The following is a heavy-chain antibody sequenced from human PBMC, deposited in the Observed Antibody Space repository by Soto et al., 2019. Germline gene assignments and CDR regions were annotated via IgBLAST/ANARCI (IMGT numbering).Heavy chain of an antibody. CDR2: IYYSGST. J-gene: IGHJ4*02. CDR3: ARCIAAAGPIDY. D-gene: IGHD6-13*01. V-gene: IGHV4-39*07. CDR1: GGSISSSSYY. Sequence: SETLSLTCTVSGGSISSSSYYWGWIRQPPGKGLEWIGSIYYSGSTYYNPSLKSRVTISMDKSKNQFSLKVSSVTAADTAVYYCARCIAAAGPIDYWGQGTLVTVSS.